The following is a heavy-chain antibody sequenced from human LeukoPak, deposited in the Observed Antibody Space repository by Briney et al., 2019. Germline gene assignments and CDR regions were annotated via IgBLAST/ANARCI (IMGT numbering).Heavy chain of an antibody. CDR1: GGSISSGGYY. J-gene: IGHJ4*02. CDR3: ARGQSAMVTFDY. Sequence: SQTLSLTCTVSGGSISSGGYYWSWIRQPPGKGLEWIGEIYHSGSTNYNPSLKSRVTISVDKSKNQFSLKLSSVTAADTAVYYCARGQSAMVTFDYWGQGTLVTVSS. D-gene: IGHD5-18*01. V-gene: IGHV4-30-2*01. CDR2: IYHSGST.